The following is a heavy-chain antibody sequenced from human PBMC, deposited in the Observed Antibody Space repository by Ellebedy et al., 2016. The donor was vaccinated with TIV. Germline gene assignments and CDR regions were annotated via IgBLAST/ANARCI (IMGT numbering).Heavy chain of an antibody. D-gene: IGHD3-10*01. CDR2: IDWDDDK. J-gene: IGHJ4*02. V-gene: IGHV2-70*01. CDR1: GFSLSPAGMC. CDR3: ARIGGGFGDLGIDY. Sequence: SGPTLVKPTQTLTLTCTFSGFSLSPAGMCVTWIRQPPGKALEWLALIDWDDDKYYSTSLKTRLTISKDTSKKQVVLTMTNMDPVDTATYYCARIGGGFGDLGIDYWGQGTLVTVSS.